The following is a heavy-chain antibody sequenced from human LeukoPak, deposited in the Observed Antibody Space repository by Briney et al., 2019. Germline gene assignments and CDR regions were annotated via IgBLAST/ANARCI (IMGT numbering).Heavy chain of an antibody. V-gene: IGHV3-53*01. J-gene: IGHJ4*02. CDR2: IYSAGDT. CDR1: GFIVGDKY. Sequence: GGSLRLSCAASGFIVGDKYMSWVRQAPGKGLEWVSLIYSAGDTFYSDSVRGRFTVSRDNSKNTLYLQMNSLRAEDTAFYYCARDSNSFPNFFDLWGQGTLVTVSS. CDR3: ARDSNSFPNFFDL. D-gene: IGHD4-23*01.